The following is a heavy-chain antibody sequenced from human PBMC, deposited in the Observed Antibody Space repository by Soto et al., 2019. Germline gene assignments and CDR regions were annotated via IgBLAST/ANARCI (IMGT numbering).Heavy chain of an antibody. CDR1: GYTFTSYA. D-gene: IGHD6-13*01. Sequence: QVQLVQSGAEVKKSGASVKVSCKASGYTFTSYAIHWVRQAPGHRLEWLGWIKAGNGETRYPHELEDRDTITMDTSASATYMELSRLRSEDTSVYYCARDYRSSCDYLGQGTQVTVSS. CDR3: ARDYRSSCDY. CDR2: IKAGNGET. V-gene: IGHV1-3*01. J-gene: IGHJ4*02.